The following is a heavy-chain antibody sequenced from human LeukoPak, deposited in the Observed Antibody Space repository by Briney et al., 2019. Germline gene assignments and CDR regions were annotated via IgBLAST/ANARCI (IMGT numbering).Heavy chain of an antibody. CDR1: GFTFGDHY. V-gene: IGHV3-11*01. CDR3: ARGHYGLDV. CDR2: TYNSDSNT. J-gene: IGHJ6*02. Sequence: PGGSLRLSCAASGFTFGDHYMSWIRQAPGKGLEWISYTYNSDSNTYYADSAKGRFTMSRDNAKNSGFLQMNSLRVEDTAVYFCARGHYGLDVWGQGTTVTVS.